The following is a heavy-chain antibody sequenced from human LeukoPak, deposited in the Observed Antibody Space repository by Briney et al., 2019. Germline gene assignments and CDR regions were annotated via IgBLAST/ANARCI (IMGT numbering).Heavy chain of an antibody. Sequence: GGSLRLSCAASGFTFSSYSMNWVRQAPGEGLEWVSFISSSSSYIDYADSVKGRFTISRDNAKNSLYLQMNSLRAEDTAVYYCVRDSYSNYFDYWGQGTLVTVSS. D-gene: IGHD4-11*01. V-gene: IGHV3-21*01. CDR3: VRDSYSNYFDY. J-gene: IGHJ4*02. CDR1: GFTFSSYS. CDR2: ISSSSSYI.